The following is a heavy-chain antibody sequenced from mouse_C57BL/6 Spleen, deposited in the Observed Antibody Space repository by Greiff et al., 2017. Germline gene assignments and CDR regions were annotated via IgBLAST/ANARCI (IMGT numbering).Heavy chain of an antibody. Sequence: EVQLVESGGGLVQPGGSMKLSCVASGFTFSNYWMNWVRQSPEKGLEWVAQIRLKSDNYATHYAESVKGRFTISRDDSKSSVYLQMNNLRAEDTGIYYCTAHLLYAYWGQGTTLTVSS. V-gene: IGHV6-3*01. CDR1: GFTFSNYW. J-gene: IGHJ2*01. CDR2: IRLKSDNYAT. CDR3: TAHLLYAY. D-gene: IGHD2-1*01.